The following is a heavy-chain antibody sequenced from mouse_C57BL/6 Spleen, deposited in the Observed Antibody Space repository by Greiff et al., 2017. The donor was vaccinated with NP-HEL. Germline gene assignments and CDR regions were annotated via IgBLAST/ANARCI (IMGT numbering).Heavy chain of an antibody. J-gene: IGHJ4*01. D-gene: IGHD1-1*02. Sequence: EVMLVESGGGLVKPGGSLKLSCAASGFTFSSYAMSWVRQTPEKRLEWVATISDGGSYTYYTDNVKGRFTISRDNAKNNLYLQMSHLKSEDTAMYYCARKRYGGNYVEVAMDYWGQGTSVTVSS. CDR1: GFTFSSYA. CDR2: ISDGGSYT. CDR3: ARKRYGGNYVEVAMDY. V-gene: IGHV5-4*03.